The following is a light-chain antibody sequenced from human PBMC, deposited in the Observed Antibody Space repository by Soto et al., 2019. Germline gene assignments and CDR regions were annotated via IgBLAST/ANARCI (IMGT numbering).Light chain of an antibody. CDR3: QQYGSSPAVT. Sequence: EIVLTQSPGTLSLSPGERATLSCRASQSVSSSYLAWYQQKPGQAPRLLIYGASSRATGIPDRFSGSGSGTDFTLTTRRLEHEDFAVYYCQQYGSSPAVTFGGGTKVEIK. V-gene: IGKV3-20*01. CDR2: GAS. CDR1: QSVSSSY. J-gene: IGKJ4*01.